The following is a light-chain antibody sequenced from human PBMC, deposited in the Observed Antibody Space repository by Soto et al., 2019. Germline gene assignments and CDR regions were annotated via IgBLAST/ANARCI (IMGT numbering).Light chain of an antibody. V-gene: IGLV2-11*01. Sequence: QSALTQPRSVSGSPGQSVTISCTGTSSDVGGYNYVSWYLQHPGKAPKVMIYDVSKQPSGVPDRFSGSKSGNTASLTISGLQSEDEADYYCCSFAGNYIYVFGTGTKVTVL. CDR3: CSFAGNYIYV. CDR2: DVS. J-gene: IGLJ1*01. CDR1: SSDVGGYNY.